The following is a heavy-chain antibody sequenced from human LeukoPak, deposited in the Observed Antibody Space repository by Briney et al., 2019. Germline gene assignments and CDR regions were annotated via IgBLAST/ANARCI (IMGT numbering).Heavy chain of an antibody. J-gene: IGHJ5*02. D-gene: IGHD3-10*01. Sequence: ASVKVSCKASGYTFTGYYMHWVRQATGQGLEWMGWMNPNSGNTGYAQKFQGRVTMTRNTSISTAYMELSSLRSEDTAVYYCARGQGGSGSYYNVRKNWFDPWGQGTLVTVSS. CDR1: GYTFTGYY. V-gene: IGHV1-8*02. CDR2: MNPNSGNT. CDR3: ARGQGGSGSYYNVRKNWFDP.